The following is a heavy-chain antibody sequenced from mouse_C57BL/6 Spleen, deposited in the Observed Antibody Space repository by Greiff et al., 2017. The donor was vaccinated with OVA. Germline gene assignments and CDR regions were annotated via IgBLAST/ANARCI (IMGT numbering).Heavy chain of an antibody. CDR1: GYTFTSYW. CDR3: ARGGLRLHYYAMDY. J-gene: IGHJ4*01. CDR2: IDPSDSYT. Sequence: QVQLQQPGAELVMPGASVKLSCKASGYTFTSYWMHWVKQRPGQGLEWIGEIDPSDSYTNYNQKFKGKSTLTVDKSSSTAYMQLSSLTSEDSAVYYCARGGLRLHYYAMDYWGQGTSVTVSS. V-gene: IGHV1-69*01. D-gene: IGHD2-2*01.